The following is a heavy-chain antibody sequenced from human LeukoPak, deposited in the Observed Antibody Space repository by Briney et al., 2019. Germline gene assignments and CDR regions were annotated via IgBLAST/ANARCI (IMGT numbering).Heavy chain of an antibody. CDR3: ARVVSGSSNWFDP. V-gene: IGHV4-59*12. D-gene: IGHD1-26*01. CDR2: IYYSGST. CDR1: GGSISSYY. J-gene: IGHJ5*02. Sequence: SETLSLTCTVSGGSISSYYWSWIRQPPGKGLEWIGHIYYSGSTNYNPSLKSRVTISVDTSKNQFSLKLSSVTAADMAVYYCARVVSGSSNWFDPWGQGTLVTVSS.